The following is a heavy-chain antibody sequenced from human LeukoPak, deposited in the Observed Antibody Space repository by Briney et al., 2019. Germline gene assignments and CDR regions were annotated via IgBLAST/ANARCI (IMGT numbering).Heavy chain of an antibody. V-gene: IGHV6-1*01. D-gene: IGHD1-26*01. CDR1: GESVSSKSAT. J-gene: IGHJ4*02. CDR2: TYYRSKWYN. CDR3: ARLGSFEDY. Sequence: SQTLSLTCAISGESVSSKSATWNWIRQSPSRGLEWLGRTYYRSKWYNDYALSVNSRIAINPDTSKNQFSLQLNSVTPEDTAVYYCARLGSFEDYWGQGTLVTVSS.